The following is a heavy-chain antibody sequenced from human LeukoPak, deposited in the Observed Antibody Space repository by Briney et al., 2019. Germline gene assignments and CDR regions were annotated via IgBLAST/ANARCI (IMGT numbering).Heavy chain of an antibody. CDR1: GGSFSGFY. V-gene: IGHV4-59*10. J-gene: IGHJ5*02. CDR2: IYTSGST. Sequence: SETLSLTCAVYGGSFSGFYWSWIRQPAGKGLEWIGRIYTSGSTNYNPSLKSRVTISVDTSKNQFSLKLSSVTAADKAVYYCARVGRYSSSWYSSRVGSKDWFDPWGQGTLVTVSS. D-gene: IGHD6-13*01. CDR3: ARVGRYSSSWYSSRVGSKDWFDP.